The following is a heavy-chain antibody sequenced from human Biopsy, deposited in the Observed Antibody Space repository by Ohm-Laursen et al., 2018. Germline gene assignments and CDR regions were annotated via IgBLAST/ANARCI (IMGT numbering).Heavy chain of an antibody. CDR3: ALQSVAQMKNFDY. CDR2: ISPKSGGT. V-gene: IGHV1-2*02. CDR1: GFSLTGYY. D-gene: IGHD6-19*01. Sequence: SVKVSCKASGFSLTGYYIHWVRQAPGQGLEWMGWISPKSGGTNYAQKFQGNITMTKNTSMSTAYMEMSRLRSDDTAVYYCALQSVAQMKNFDYWGQGTLVTVSS. J-gene: IGHJ4*02.